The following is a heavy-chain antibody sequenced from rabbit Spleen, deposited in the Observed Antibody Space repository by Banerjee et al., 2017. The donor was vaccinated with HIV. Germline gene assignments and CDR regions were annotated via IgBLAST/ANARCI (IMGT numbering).Heavy chain of an antibody. CDR1: GFSFSSSYY. CDR2: IDVAKYGTT. D-gene: IGHD8-1*01. J-gene: IGHJ6*01. Sequence: QEQLEESGGGLVKPEGSLTLTCTASGFSFSSSYYMCWVRQAPGKGLEWIACIDVAKYGTTYYTSWAKGRFTCSKTSSTTVTLQMTSLTVADTATYFCARDTGSSFSSYGMDLWGPGTLVTVS. V-gene: IGHV1S45*01. CDR3: ARDTGSSFSSYGMDL.